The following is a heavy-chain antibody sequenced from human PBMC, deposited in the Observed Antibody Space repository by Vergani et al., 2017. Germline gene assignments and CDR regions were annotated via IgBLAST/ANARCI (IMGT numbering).Heavy chain of an antibody. V-gene: IGHV4-59*01. Sequence: QVQLQESGPGLVKPSETLSLICSVSGGSISSYYWSWNRQPPGKGLEWIGYISYSGSTNYNPSLQSRVTISGDTSKNQFSLKLNSVTAADTAVYYCARVGSTTTVVTPGGNYYYYGMDVWGQGTTVTVSS. J-gene: IGHJ6*02. CDR1: GGSISSYY. CDR2: ISYSGST. D-gene: IGHD4-23*01. CDR3: ARVGSTTTVVTPGGNYYYYGMDV.